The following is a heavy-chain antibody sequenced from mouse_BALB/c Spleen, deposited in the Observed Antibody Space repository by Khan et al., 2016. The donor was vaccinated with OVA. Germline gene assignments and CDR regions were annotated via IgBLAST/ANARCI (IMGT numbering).Heavy chain of an antibody. Sequence: EVQLQQSGPELVKPGASVKMSCKASGYTFTSYVMHWVKQKPGQGLEWIGYIYPFNGDTLYKEKFKDKATLTSDKSSSTAYMELSSLTSEDSAFYFCAPVGSYYVSFAYWGQGTLVTVSA. CDR1: GYTFTSYV. CDR2: IYPFNGDT. V-gene: IGHV1S136*01. CDR3: APVGSYYVSFAY. D-gene: IGHD2-12*01. J-gene: IGHJ3*01.